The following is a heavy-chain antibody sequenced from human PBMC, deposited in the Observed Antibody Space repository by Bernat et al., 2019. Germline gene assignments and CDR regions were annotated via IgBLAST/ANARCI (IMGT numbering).Heavy chain of an antibody. J-gene: IGHJ4*02. CDR3: ASLKYYYDSSEYFDY. Sequence: QVQLQESGPGLVKPSGTLSLTCAVSGGSISSSNWWSWVRQPPGKGLEWIGEIYHSGSTNYNPSLKSRVTISVDTSKNQFSLKLSSVTAADTAVYYCASLKYYYDSSEYFDYWGQGTLVTVSS. D-gene: IGHD3-22*01. CDR2: IYHSGST. CDR1: GGSISSSNW. V-gene: IGHV4-4*02.